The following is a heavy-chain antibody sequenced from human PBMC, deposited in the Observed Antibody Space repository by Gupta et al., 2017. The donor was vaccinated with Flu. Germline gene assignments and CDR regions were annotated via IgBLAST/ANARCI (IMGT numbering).Heavy chain of an antibody. D-gene: IGHD6-19*01. CDR2: ISSSSSYI. CDR1: GFPFNSYS. CDR3: ARGGAGSSGWYPNTGNYYYYGMDV. Sequence: EVQLVESGGGLVKPGGSLSRSCAASGFPFNSYSLNWVRQAPGKGLEWVSSISSSSSYIYYADSVKGRFTISRDNAKNSLYLQMNSLRAEDTAVYYCARGGAGSSGWYPNTGNYYYYGMDVWGQGTTVTVSS. J-gene: IGHJ6*02. V-gene: IGHV3-21*01.